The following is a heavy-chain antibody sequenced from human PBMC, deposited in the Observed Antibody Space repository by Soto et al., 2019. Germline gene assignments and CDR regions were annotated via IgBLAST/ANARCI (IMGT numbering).Heavy chain of an antibody. V-gene: IGHV1-69*01. CDR2: IIPVIGAP. D-gene: IGHD3-9*01. Sequence: HVHLVQSGAEMKRAGSSVRVSCKGLGGTISSDAISWVRQAPGRGLEWMGGIIPVIGAPNYGQRFQGRITITADESTNTAYMELSSLRPEDKAIYYCASVQRYDSLTGSAPAYVMDVWGQGTTVTVSS. CDR1: GGTISSDA. J-gene: IGHJ6*02. CDR3: ASVQRYDSLTGSAPAYVMDV.